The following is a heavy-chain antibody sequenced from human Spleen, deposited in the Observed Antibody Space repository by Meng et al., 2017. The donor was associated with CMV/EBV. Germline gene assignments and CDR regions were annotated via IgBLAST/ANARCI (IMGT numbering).Heavy chain of an antibody. CDR1: FLHAW. CDR2: IKSKTAGGTT. J-gene: IGHJ4*02. CDR3: TTAPHYFGSGSFYAKVDS. D-gene: IGHD3-10*01. V-gene: IGHV3-15*01. Sequence: FLHAWISWVRQAPGKGLEWVGRIKSKTAGGTTDNAAPVKGRFTISRDDSKNMLYLQMNSLKTEDTAVYYCTTAPHYFGSGSFYAKVDSWGQGTLVTVSS.